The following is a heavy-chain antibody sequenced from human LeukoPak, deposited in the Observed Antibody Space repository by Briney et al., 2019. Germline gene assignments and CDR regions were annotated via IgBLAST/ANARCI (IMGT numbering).Heavy chain of an antibody. Sequence: PGGSLRLSYAASGFIFSNYGMHWVRQAPGKGLEWVTFIRYDGSNEYYADSVKGRFTISRDNSMKMLYLQMNSLRAEDTGVYFCAKDALVGCSSTSCYTAGDYWGQGTLVTVSS. J-gene: IGHJ4*02. CDR3: AKDALVGCSSTSCYTAGDY. D-gene: IGHD2-2*02. CDR1: GFIFSNYG. V-gene: IGHV3-30*02. CDR2: IRYDGSNE.